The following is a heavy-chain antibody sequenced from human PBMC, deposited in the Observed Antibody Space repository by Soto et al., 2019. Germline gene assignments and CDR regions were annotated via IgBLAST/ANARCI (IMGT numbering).Heavy chain of an antibody. V-gene: IGHV4-39*01. CDR3: ATLGYYDFWSGYSPFAFDY. D-gene: IGHD3-3*01. CDR1: GGSISSSSYY. CDR2: IYYSGST. J-gene: IGHJ4*02. Sequence: PSETLSLTCTVSGGSISSSSYYWGWIRQPPGKGLEWIGSIYYSGSTYYNPSLKSRVTISVDTSKNQFSLKLSSVTAADTAVYYCATLGYYDFWSGYSPFAFDYWGQGTLVTVSS.